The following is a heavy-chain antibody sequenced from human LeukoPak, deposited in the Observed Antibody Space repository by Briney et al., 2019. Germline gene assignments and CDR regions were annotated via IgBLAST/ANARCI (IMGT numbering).Heavy chain of an antibody. CDR3: ARLTGRVVPAAIGY. V-gene: IGHV3-21*01. D-gene: IGHD2-2*01. CDR2: ISSSSSSI. J-gene: IGHJ4*02. Sequence: GGSLRLSCAASGFTFNTYTMNWVRQAPGKGLEWVSSISSSSSSIYYADSVKGRFTISRGNAKNSLYLEMNSLRAEDTAVYYCARLTGRVVPAAIGYWGPGTLVTVSS. CDR1: GFTFNTYT.